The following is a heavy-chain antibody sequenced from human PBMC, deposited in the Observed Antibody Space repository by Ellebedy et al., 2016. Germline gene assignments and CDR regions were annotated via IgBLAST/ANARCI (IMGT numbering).Heavy chain of an antibody. V-gene: IGHV1-69*13. Sequence: SVKVSXXASGYTFTTYGITWVRQAPGQGLEWMGWIIPIFDTARYAQKFQDRVTITADESTSTAYMELSSLRSEDTAVYYCARGSSSGWTLFDYWGQGTLVTVSS. CDR1: GYTFTTYG. CDR2: IIPIFDTA. CDR3: ARGSSSGWTLFDY. D-gene: IGHD6-19*01. J-gene: IGHJ4*02.